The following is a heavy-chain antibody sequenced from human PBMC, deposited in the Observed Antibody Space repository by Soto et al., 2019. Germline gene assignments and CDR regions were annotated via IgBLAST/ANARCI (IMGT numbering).Heavy chain of an antibody. V-gene: IGHV3-53*01. CDR1: GFSFSGKNY. CDR2: LYSSDGT. Sequence: PGGSLRLSFAASGFSFSGKNYLTWVRQAPGKGLEWVSALYSSDGTYYADSVKGRFSVSRDNSKNTFYLQLHSLRPEDTALYFCATWLQREHAFDIWGLGTMVTVSS. CDR3: ATWLQREHAFDI. J-gene: IGHJ3*02. D-gene: IGHD1-1*01.